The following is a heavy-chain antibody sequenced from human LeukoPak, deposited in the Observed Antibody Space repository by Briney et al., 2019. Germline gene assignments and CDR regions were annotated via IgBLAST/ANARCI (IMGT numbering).Heavy chain of an antibody. V-gene: IGHV3-9*01. D-gene: IGHD2-2*01. CDR3: GRLAHNAWYAIDF. J-gene: IGHJ4*02. Sequence: GGSLRLSCAASGFTFDDYAMHWVRQAPGKGLEWVSGISWNSGSIGYADSVKGRFTISRDNPKNSLYLQINNLRAEDTAVYYCGRLAHNAWYAIDFWGQGTLVTVSS. CDR2: ISWNSGSI. CDR1: GFTFDDYA.